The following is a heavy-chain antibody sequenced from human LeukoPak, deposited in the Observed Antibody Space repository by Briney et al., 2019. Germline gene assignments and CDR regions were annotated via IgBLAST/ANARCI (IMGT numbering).Heavy chain of an antibody. V-gene: IGHV4-59*01. CDR1: GGSISSYY. Sequence: NPSETLSLTCTVSGGSISSYYWTWIRQPPGKGLEWIGYMSYSGSTNHNPSLKSRVTISLDTSKNQFSLKLRSVTAADTAVYYCARDLRDRDGLWGQGTLVTVSS. D-gene: IGHD5-24*01. CDR2: MSYSGST. CDR3: ARDLRDRDGL. J-gene: IGHJ4*02.